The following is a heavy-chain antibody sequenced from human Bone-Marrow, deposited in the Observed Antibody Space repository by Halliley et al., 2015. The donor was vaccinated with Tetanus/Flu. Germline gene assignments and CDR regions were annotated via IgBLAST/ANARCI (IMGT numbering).Heavy chain of an antibody. J-gene: IGHJ5*02. V-gene: IGHV3-15*07. Sequence: GRNKKKNGGGTIDYGASVNGRFTISRDESRNIMYLEMNSLQTEDTAVYYCTTDYGEGWFPWFDPWGPGTQVIVSS. CDR3: TTDYGEGWFPWFDP. CDR2: NKKKNGGGTI. D-gene: IGHD4-17*01.